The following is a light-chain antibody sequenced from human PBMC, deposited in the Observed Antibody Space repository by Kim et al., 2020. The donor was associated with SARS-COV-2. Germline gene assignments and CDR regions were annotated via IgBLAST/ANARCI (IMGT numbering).Light chain of an antibody. CDR3: QKYDTAPLT. CDR1: QGISHY. J-gene: IGKJ4*01. Sequence: ASEGDRATITCRASQGISHYLAWYQQKPGKVPQLLIYGASTLQSGVPSRFSGSGSGTDFTLTISSLQPEDVATYYCQKYDTAPLTFGGGTKVDIK. CDR2: GAS. V-gene: IGKV1-27*01.